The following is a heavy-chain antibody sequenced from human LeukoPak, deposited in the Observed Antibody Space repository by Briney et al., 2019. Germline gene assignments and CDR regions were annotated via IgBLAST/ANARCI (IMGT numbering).Heavy chain of an antibody. V-gene: IGHV1-18*01. CDR1: GYTFTNYG. J-gene: IGHJ6*03. Sequence: ASVKVSCKASGYTFTNYGLSWVRQATGQGLEWMGWVSSYTGNTDYAQKLQGRVTMTTDTSTSTAYMELRSLRSDDTAVYYCARDRPYNYYDSSGYYGALGYYYYMDVWGKGTTVTVSS. D-gene: IGHD3-22*01. CDR3: ARDRPYNYYDSSGYYGALGYYYYMDV. CDR2: VSSYTGNT.